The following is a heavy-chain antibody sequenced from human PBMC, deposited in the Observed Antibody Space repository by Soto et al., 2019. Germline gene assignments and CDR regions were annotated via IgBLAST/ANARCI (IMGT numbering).Heavy chain of an antibody. CDR1: GFTFSDYY. CDR2: ISSSGSTI. D-gene: IGHD3-22*01. V-gene: IGHV3-11*01. Sequence: QVQLVESGGGLVKPGGSLRLSCAASGFTFSDYYMSWIRQAPGKGLEWVSYISSSGSTIYYADSVKGRFTISRDNAKNSLSLQMNSLRAEDTAVYYCARTTYYYDSSGYLEDLGFDYWGQGTLVTVSS. CDR3: ARTTYYYDSSGYLEDLGFDY. J-gene: IGHJ4*02.